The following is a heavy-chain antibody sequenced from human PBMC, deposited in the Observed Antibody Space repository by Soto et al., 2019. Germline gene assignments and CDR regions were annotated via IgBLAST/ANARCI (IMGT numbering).Heavy chain of an antibody. CDR3: VRQPLATLVVYGKDV. CDR2: TYYRSKWNY. V-gene: IGHV6-1*01. D-gene: IGHD2-8*02. Sequence: SQTLSLTCAISGDSVSANNAAWNWIRQSPSRGLEWLGRTYYRSKWNYDYAESVKSRLTITPDTSNNQFSLQLNSVTPEDAAVYYSVRQPLATLVVYGKDVWGQGTTVTVS. CDR1: GDSVSANNAA. J-gene: IGHJ6*01.